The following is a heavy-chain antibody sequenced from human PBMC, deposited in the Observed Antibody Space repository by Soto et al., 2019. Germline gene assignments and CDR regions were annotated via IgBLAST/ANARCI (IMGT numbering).Heavy chain of an antibody. D-gene: IGHD6-19*01. V-gene: IGHV4-30-4*01. CDR3: ANSGWYNPDGYFQH. CDR1: GGSISSGDYY. Sequence: SETLSLTCTVSGGSISSGDYYWSWIRQPPGKGLEWIGYIYYSGSTYYNPSLKSRVTISVDTSKNQFSLKLSSVTAADTAVYYCANSGWYNPDGYFQHWGQGTLVTVSS. J-gene: IGHJ1*01. CDR2: IYYSGST.